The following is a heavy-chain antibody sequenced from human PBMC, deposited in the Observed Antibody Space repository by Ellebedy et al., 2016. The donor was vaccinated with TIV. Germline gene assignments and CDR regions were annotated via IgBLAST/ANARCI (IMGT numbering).Heavy chain of an antibody. D-gene: IGHD7-27*01. CDR2: IYYSGST. V-gene: IGHV4-39*07. Sequence: SETLSLXXTVSGGSISSSSYYWGWIRQPPGKGLEWIGSIYYSGSTYYNPSLKSRVTISVDTSKNQFSLRLSSVTAADTAVYYCARDYGYNWGLRTDAFDIWGQGTMVTVSS. CDR1: GGSISSSSYY. J-gene: IGHJ3*02. CDR3: ARDYGYNWGLRTDAFDI.